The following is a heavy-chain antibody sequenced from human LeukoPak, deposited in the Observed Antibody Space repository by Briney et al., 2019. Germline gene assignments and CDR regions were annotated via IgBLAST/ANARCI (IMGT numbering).Heavy chain of an antibody. D-gene: IGHD5-24*01. CDR3: ARSRDGFSYFDY. CDR1: GFTFRRYT. Sequence: GGSLRLSCAASGFTFRRYTINWVRQAPGKGLEWVSSFSSTSRFTYNTDSVKGRFTSSRDNAKNSLDLQMNSLRAEDTAVYYCARSRDGFSYFDYWGQGTLVTVSS. V-gene: IGHV3-21*01. J-gene: IGHJ4*02. CDR2: FSSTSRFT.